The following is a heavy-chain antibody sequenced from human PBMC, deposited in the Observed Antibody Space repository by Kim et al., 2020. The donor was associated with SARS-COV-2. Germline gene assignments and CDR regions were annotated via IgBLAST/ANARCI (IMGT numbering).Heavy chain of an antibody. CDR2: ITPIFGTA. D-gene: IGHD2-2*01. CDR3: ARDARIVVVPAAMGYYYYGMAV. V-gene: IGHV1-69*13. J-gene: IGHJ6*02. CDR1: GGTFSSYA. Sequence: SVKVSCKASGGTFSSYAISWVRQAPGQGLEWMGGITPIFGTANYAQKFQGRVTITADESTSTAYMELSSLRSEDTAVYYCARDARIVVVPAAMGYYYYGMAVWGQGTTVTVSS.